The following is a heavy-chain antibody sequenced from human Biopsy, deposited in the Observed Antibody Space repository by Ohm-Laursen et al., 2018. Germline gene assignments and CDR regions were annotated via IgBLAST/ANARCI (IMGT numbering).Heavy chain of an antibody. CDR3: ARDSGILNYGNFKYYHYYGMDV. CDR2: IYYSVMT. CDR1: GDSVTKYY. Sequence: TLSLTCVVSGDSVTKYYWSWIRQPPGKGLEWIGHIYYSVMTNYNPSLQSRVSISVDTSRNQFSLTLSSVTAADTAVYYCARDSGILNYGNFKYYHYYGMDVWGQGTKVTVSS. V-gene: IGHV4-59*02. D-gene: IGHD4-11*01. J-gene: IGHJ6*02.